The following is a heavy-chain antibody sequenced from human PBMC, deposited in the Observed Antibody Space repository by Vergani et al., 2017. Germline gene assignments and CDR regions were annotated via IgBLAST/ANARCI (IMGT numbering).Heavy chain of an antibody. J-gene: IGHJ4*02. CDR1: GGSVSSGSYY. D-gene: IGHD5-24*01. Sequence: QVQLQESGPGLVKPSETLSLTCTVSGGSVSSGSYYWTWIRQPPGKGLEWIGYIYYSGSTNYNPSLKSRVTISVDTSKNQFSLKLSSVTAADTAVYYCAREGEDGYXFDYWGQGTLVTVSS. CDR2: IYYSGST. CDR3: AREGEDGYXFDY. V-gene: IGHV4-61*01.